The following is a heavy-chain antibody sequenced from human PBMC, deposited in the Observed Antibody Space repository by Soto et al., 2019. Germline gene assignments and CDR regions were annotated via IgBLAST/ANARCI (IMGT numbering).Heavy chain of an antibody. CDR1: GGTFSSYA. V-gene: IGHV1-69*10. CDR3: ARVVRGGNNLFDP. D-gene: IGHD2-21*01. J-gene: IGHJ5*02. CDR2: IIPIFGIA. Sequence: ASVKVSCKASGGTFSSYAISWVRQAPGQGLEWMGGIIPIFGIANYGQKFQGRITITADKSTSTAYMELSSLRSEDTAVYYCARVVRGGNNLFDPWGQGTLVTVSS.